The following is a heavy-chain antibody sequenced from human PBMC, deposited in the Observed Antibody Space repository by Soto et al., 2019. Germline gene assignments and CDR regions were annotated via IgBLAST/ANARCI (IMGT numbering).Heavy chain of an antibody. CDR2: ISYDGSNK. CDR3: AKDQRDGSISDY. D-gene: IGHD5-12*01. V-gene: IGHV3-30*18. J-gene: IGHJ4*02. CDR1: GFTFSSYG. Sequence: QVQLVESGGGVVQPGRSLRLSCAASGFTFSSYGMHWVRQAPGKGLEWVAVISYDGSNKYYADSVKGRFTISRDNSKNTLYLQMNSLRAEDTAVYYCAKDQRDGSISDYRGQGTLVTVSS.